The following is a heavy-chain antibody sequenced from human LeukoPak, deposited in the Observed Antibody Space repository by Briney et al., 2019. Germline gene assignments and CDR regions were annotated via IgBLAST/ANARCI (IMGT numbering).Heavy chain of an antibody. CDR2: IYYSGST. D-gene: IGHD3-22*01. J-gene: IGHJ4*02. Sequence: SETLSLTCTVSGGSISNYYWSWIRQPPGKGLEGSGYIYYSGSTNYNPSLKSRVTISVDTSKNHFSLKLTSVTAADTAVYYCARGGRAYYDSSGLDYWSQGTLVTVSS. CDR1: GGSISNYY. V-gene: IGHV4-59*01. CDR3: ARGGRAYYDSSGLDY.